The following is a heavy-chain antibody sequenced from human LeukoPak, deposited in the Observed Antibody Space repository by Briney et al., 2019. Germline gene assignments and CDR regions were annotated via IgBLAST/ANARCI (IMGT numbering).Heavy chain of an antibody. CDR1: SXSSGEYY. D-gene: IGHD2-2*01. J-gene: IGHJ6*04. CDR2: IYYSGST. Sequence: SXSSGEYYWSWXRQXPGRGLEWIVYIYYSGSTYYNPALKSRITISVNTSKNQFSLKLTSVTAADTAVYYCAREMARGDHIVVVPSAPSGMDVWGKGTTVTVSS. V-gene: IGHV4-30-4*08. CDR3: AREMARGDHIVVVPSAPSGMDV.